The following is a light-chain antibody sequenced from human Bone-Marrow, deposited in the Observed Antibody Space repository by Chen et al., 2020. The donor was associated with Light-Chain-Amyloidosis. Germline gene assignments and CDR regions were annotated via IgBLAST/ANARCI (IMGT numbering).Light chain of an antibody. CDR2: EVT. V-gene: IGLV2-14*01. Sequence: SALTQPPSVPGPPGQSITFSCTGTSSDVGGDNHFSWYQQHPDKAPKLMIYEVTNRPSWVPDRFSGSKSDNTASLTISGLQTEDEADYFCSSYTITNTLVFGSGTRVTVL. J-gene: IGLJ1*01. CDR1: SSDVGGDNH. CDR3: SSYTITNTLV.